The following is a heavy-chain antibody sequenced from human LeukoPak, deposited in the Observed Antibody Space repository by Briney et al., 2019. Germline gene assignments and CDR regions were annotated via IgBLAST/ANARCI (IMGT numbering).Heavy chain of an antibody. Sequence: GGSLRLSCAASGFTFSSYGMHWVRQAPGKGLEWVAVISYDGSNKYYADSVKGRFTISRDNSKNTLYLQMNRLRAEDTAVYYCANRDYWGQGTLVTVSS. V-gene: IGHV3-30*18. CDR1: GFTFSSYG. J-gene: IGHJ4*02. CDR3: ANRDY. CDR2: ISYDGSNK.